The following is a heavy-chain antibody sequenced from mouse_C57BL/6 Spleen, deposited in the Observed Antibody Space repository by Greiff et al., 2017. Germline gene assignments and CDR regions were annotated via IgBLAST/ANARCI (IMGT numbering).Heavy chain of an antibody. CDR2: ISDGGSYT. CDR3: ARYNCGSSYDYAMED. D-gene: IGHD1-1*01. CDR1: GFTFSSDA. V-gene: IGHV5-4*03. J-gene: IGHJ4*01. Sequence: EVKLVESGGGLVKPGGSLKLSCAASGFTFSSDAMSWVRQTPEKRLEWVATISDGGSYTYYPDNVKGRFTISRDNAKNNLYLQMSHLKSEDTAMYYSARYNCGSSYDYAMEDWGPGPSVTVAS.